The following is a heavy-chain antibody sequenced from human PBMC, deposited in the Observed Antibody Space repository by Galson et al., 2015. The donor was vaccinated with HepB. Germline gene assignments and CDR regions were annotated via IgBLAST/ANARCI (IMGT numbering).Heavy chain of an antibody. V-gene: IGHV3-23*01. CDR2: ISGSGGST. J-gene: IGHJ6*02. Sequence: SLRLSCAASGFTFSSYAISWVRQAPGKGLEWVSAISGSGGSTYYADSVKGRFTISRDNSKNTLYLQMNCLRAEDTAVYYCARAVGYYYYGMDVWGQGTTVTVSS. CDR1: GFTFSSYA. D-gene: IGHD3-16*01. CDR3: ARAVGYYYYGMDV.